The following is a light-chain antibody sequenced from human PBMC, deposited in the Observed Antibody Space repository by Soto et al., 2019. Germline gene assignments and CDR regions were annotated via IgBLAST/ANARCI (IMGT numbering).Light chain of an antibody. V-gene: IGKV3-20*01. CDR2: AAS. Sequence: EVVLTQSPGTLSLSPGERATLSCRASQSVAANYLAWYQQKPGQAPRLVIYAASSRATGVPDRFSGSGSGTDFTLTISRLEPEDFAVYYCQQYAKAPLTFGQGTKVDIK. CDR3: QQYAKAPLT. J-gene: IGKJ1*01. CDR1: QSVAANY.